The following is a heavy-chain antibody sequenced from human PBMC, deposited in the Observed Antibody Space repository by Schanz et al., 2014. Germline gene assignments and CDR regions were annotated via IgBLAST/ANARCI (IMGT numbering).Heavy chain of an antibody. Sequence: DVQLAESGGGLVQPGGSLRLSCAASGFTFGTFWMSWVRQAPGKGLEWVANINQDGSDKSYVDSVKGRFTISRDNSKNTLYLAMNSLIPEDTAIYYCVKGLYRDYVWGFDYWGQGTLVTVSP. CDR3: VKGLYRDYVWGFDY. CDR2: INQDGSDK. J-gene: IGHJ4*02. CDR1: GFTFGTFW. V-gene: IGHV3-7*01. D-gene: IGHD4-17*01.